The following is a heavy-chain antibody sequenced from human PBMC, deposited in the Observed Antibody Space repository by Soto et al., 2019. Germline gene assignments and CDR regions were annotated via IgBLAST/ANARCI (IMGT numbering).Heavy chain of an antibody. J-gene: IGHJ6*02. CDR2: ISGSGGST. CDR1: GFTFSSYA. Sequence: EVQLLESGGGLVQPGGSLRLSCAASGFTFSSYAVSWVRQAPGKGLEWVSAISGSGGSTYYADSVKGRFTISRDNSKNTLYLQMNSLRAEDTAVYYCAKDVGAYYYYDMDVWGQGTTVIVSS. CDR3: AKDVGAYYYYDMDV. D-gene: IGHD1-26*01. V-gene: IGHV3-23*01.